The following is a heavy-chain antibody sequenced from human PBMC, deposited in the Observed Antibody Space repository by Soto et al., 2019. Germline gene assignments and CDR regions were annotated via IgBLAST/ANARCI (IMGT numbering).Heavy chain of an antibody. J-gene: IGHJ3*02. Sequence: GGSRRLSCAASGVTFSSYDMHGVRQATGKGLEWVSAIGTAGDTYYPGSVKGRFTISRENAKNSLYLQMNSLRAGDTAVYYCARALRYFDWSQAFDIWGQGTMVTVSS. V-gene: IGHV3-13*01. D-gene: IGHD3-9*01. CDR1: GVTFSSYD. CDR2: IGTAGDT. CDR3: ARALRYFDWSQAFDI.